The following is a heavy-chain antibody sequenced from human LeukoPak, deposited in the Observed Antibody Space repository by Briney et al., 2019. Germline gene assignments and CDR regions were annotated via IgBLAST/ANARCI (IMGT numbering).Heavy chain of an antibody. CDR1: GGSISSSSYY. CDR3: ARGFYYDSSWGAFDI. D-gene: IGHD3-22*01. J-gene: IGHJ3*02. CDR2: IYYSGST. Sequence: PSETLSLTCTVSGGSISSSSYYWGWIRQPPGKGLEWIGSIYYSGSTYYNPSLKSRVTISVNTSKNQFSLKLSSVTAADTAVYYCARGFYYDSSWGAFDIWGQGTMVTVSS. V-gene: IGHV4-39*07.